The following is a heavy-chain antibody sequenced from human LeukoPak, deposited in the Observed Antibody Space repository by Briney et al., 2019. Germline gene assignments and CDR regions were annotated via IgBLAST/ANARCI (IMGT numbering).Heavy chain of an antibody. CDR1: GFTFSSYA. V-gene: IGHV3-23*01. CDR2: ISGSGGST. Sequence: GGSLRLSCAASGFTFSSYAMSWVRQAPGKGLEWVSAISGSGGSTYYADSVKGRFTISRDNSKNTLYLQMNSLRAEDTAVSYCAKGSLFGVVIIGYFDYWGQGTLVTVSS. J-gene: IGHJ4*02. D-gene: IGHD3-3*01. CDR3: AKGSLFGVVIIGYFDY.